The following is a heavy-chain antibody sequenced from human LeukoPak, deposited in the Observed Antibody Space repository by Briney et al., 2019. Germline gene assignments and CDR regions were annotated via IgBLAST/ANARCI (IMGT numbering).Heavy chain of an antibody. V-gene: IGHV3-23*01. J-gene: IGHJ4*02. CDR1: GFTFSSYA. CDR3: AKTGGDELVFDY. Sequence: GGSLRLSCAASGFTFSSYAMSWVRQAPGKGLEWVSALSGSGGSTYYADSVKGRFTISRDNSKNTLYLQMNSLRAEDTAVYYCAKTGGDELVFDYWGQGTLVSVSS. CDR2: LSGSGGST. D-gene: IGHD3-10*01.